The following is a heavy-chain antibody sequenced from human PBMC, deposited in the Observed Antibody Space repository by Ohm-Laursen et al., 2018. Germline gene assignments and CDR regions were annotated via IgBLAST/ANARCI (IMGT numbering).Heavy chain of an antibody. J-gene: IGHJ4*02. CDR1: GFTFSSCW. Sequence: SLRLSCAASGFTFSSCWMHWVRQAPGEGLVWVSRINSNGRSTSYADSVRGRFTISRDNAKNSLYLQMSSLRAEDTALYYCAKGSEYSTSPVDYWGQGTLVTVSS. V-gene: IGHV3-74*01. CDR3: AKGSEYSTSPVDY. D-gene: IGHD6-6*01. CDR2: INSNGRST.